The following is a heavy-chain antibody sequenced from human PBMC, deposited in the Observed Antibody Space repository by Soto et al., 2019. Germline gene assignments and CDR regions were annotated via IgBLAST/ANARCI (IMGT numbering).Heavy chain of an antibody. CDR3: ARDRVESGYPEYFQH. D-gene: IGHD3-22*01. V-gene: IGHV3-30-3*01. J-gene: IGHJ1*01. Sequence: LGGSLRLSCAASGFTFSSYAMHWVRQAPGKGLEWVAVISYDVNNKYYADSVKGRFTISRDNSQNTLYLQMNSLRTEDTAVYYCARDRVESGYPEYFQHWGQGTLVTVSS. CDR1: GFTFSSYA. CDR2: ISYDVNNK.